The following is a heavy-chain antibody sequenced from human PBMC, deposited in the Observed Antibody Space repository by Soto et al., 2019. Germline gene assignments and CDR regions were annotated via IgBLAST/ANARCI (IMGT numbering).Heavy chain of an antibody. Sequence: GGSLRLTCAGSGFTFSNYAMSWVRQAPGKGLAWVSAISGSGGSTYYADSVKGRFTISRDNSKNTLYLQMNSLRAEDTALYYCAKVPVGATGRFDYWGQGTLVTVSS. D-gene: IGHD1-26*01. J-gene: IGHJ4*02. CDR3: AKVPVGATGRFDY. CDR1: GFTFSNYA. CDR2: ISGSGGST. V-gene: IGHV3-23*01.